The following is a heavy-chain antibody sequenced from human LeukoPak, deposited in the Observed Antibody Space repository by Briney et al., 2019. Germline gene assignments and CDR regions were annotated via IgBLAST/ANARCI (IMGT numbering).Heavy chain of an antibody. D-gene: IGHD3-10*01. Sequence: PGESLRLSCAASGFSFSTYNMNWVRQAPGKGLEWIAFISSKGYGGTTEYAASVKGRFTLSRDDSNRIAYLQMNSLKTEDTAVYYCSRGDYYYGSGSYFRYYYMDVWGKGTTVTISS. J-gene: IGHJ6*03. V-gene: IGHV3-49*02. CDR3: SRGDYYYGSGSYFRYYYMDV. CDR2: ISSKGYGGTT. CDR1: GFSFSTYN.